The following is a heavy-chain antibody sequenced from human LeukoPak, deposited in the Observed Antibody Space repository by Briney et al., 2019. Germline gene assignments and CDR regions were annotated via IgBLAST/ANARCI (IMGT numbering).Heavy chain of an antibody. D-gene: IGHD6-6*01. CDR2: INHSGST. V-gene: IGHV4-34*01. CDR3: ARQGRGSSYYWFDP. CDR1: GGSFSGYY. Sequence: SQTLSLTCAVYGGSFSGYYWSWIRQPPGKGLEWIGEINHSGSTNYNPSLKSRVTISVDTSKNQFSLKLSAVTAADTAVYYCARQGRGSSYYWFDPWGQGTLVTVSS. J-gene: IGHJ5*02.